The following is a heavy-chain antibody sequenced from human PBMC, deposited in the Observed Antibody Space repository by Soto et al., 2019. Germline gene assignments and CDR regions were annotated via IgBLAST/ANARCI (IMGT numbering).Heavy chain of an antibody. J-gene: IGHJ4*02. CDR3: TTRPRWWGITSLPPVWYYFDY. V-gene: IGHV3-15*07. Sequence: PGGSLRLSCAASGFTFSNAWMNWVRQAPGKGLEWVGRIKSKTDGGTTDYAAPVKGRFTISRDDSKNTLYLQMNSLKTEDTAVYYCTTRPRWWGITSLPPVWYYFDYWGQGTLVTVSS. CDR1: GFTFSNAW. D-gene: IGHD3-3*01. CDR2: IKSKTDGGTT.